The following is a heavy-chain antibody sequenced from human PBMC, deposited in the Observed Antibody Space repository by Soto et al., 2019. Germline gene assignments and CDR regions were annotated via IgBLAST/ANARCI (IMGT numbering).Heavy chain of an antibody. CDR3: ARGTDAGAFDY. Sequence: SETLSLTCTVSGGSISSYYWSWIRQPPGKGLEWIGYIYYSGGTNYTPSLKSRVTISVDTSKNQFSLKLSSVTAADTAVYYCARGTDAGAFDYWGQGTLVTVSS. CDR1: GGSISSYY. J-gene: IGHJ4*02. D-gene: IGHD3-10*01. V-gene: IGHV4-59*01. CDR2: IYYSGGT.